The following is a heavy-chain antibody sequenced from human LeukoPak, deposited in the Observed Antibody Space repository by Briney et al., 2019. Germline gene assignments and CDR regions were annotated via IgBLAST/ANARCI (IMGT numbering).Heavy chain of an antibody. Sequence: SSETLSLTCAVYGGSFSGYYWSWIRQPPGKGLEWIGEINHSGSTNYNPSLKSRVTISVDTSKNQFSLKLSSVTAADTAVYYCARQLDYFDYWGQGTLVTVSS. V-gene: IGHV4-34*01. CDR1: GGSFSGYY. J-gene: IGHJ4*02. CDR3: ARQLDYFDY. D-gene: IGHD1-1*01. CDR2: INHSGST.